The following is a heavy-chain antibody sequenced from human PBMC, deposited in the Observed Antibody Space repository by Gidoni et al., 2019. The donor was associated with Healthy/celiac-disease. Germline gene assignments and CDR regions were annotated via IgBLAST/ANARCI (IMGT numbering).Heavy chain of an antibody. D-gene: IGHD4-17*01. CDR1: GGSFSGSY. Sequence: QVQLQQWGAGLLKPSEPLSLTCAVYGGSFSGSYWSWIRQPPGKGLEWIGEINHSGSTNYNPSLKSRVTISVDTSKNQFSLKLSSVTAADTAVYYCARGGSLTTVVTPAATSDYWGQGTLVTVSS. CDR2: INHSGST. CDR3: ARGGSLTTVVTPAATSDY. V-gene: IGHV4-34*01. J-gene: IGHJ4*02.